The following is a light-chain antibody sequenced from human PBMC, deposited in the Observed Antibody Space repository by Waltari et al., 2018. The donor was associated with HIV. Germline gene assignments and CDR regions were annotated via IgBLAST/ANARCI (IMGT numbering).Light chain of an antibody. CDR3: SSYTISTTFV. CDR1: SSDVGAYNY. J-gene: IGLJ1*01. V-gene: IGLV2-14*01. Sequence: QSALTQPASVSASPGQSITVPCTGTSSDVGAYNYVSWFQQHPGKAPKLIIYEVTNRPSGVSNRFSGSKSGNTASLTISGVQADDEADYYCSSYTISTTFVFGTGTEVTVL. CDR2: EVT.